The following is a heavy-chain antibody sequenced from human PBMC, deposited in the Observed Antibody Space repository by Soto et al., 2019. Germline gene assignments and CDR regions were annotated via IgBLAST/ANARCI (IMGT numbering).Heavy chain of an antibody. CDR2: IIPIFGTA. CDR1: GGTFSSYA. J-gene: IGHJ5*02. D-gene: IGHD5-18*01. V-gene: IGHV1-69*06. Sequence: VSCKASGGTFSSYAISWVRQAPGQGLEWMGGIIPIFGTANYAQKFQGRVTITADKSTSTAYMELSSLRSEDTAVYYCARAKIGYSYGYHWFDPWGQGTLVTVSS. CDR3: ARAKIGYSYGYHWFDP.